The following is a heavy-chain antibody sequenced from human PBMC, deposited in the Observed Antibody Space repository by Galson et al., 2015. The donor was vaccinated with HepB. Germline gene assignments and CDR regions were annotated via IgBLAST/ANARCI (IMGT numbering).Heavy chain of an antibody. CDR3: AKSATGAPPDY. D-gene: IGHD1-14*01. Sequence: SLRLSCAASGFTFSTHSMHWVRQAPGKGLEWVSSISDSSIYIYYGDSVKGRFTISRDNTKNSLFLQMNSLRGEDTAVYYCAKSATGAPPDYWGQGTLVTVSS. CDR2: ISDSSIYI. J-gene: IGHJ4*02. V-gene: IGHV3-21*01. CDR1: GFTFSTHS.